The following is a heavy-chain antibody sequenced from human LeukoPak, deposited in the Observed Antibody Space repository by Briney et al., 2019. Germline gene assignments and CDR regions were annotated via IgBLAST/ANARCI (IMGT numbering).Heavy chain of an antibody. Sequence: GGSLRLSCAASGFTFSLYGVSWVRQAPGKGLEWLSVISGSGGSTYYADSVKGRFTISRDNAKNSLYLQMNSLRAEDTAVYYCARESAPGGWWGQGTLVTVSS. V-gene: IGHV3-23*01. J-gene: IGHJ4*02. D-gene: IGHD4-23*01. CDR3: ARESAPGGW. CDR1: GFTFSLYG. CDR2: ISGSGGST.